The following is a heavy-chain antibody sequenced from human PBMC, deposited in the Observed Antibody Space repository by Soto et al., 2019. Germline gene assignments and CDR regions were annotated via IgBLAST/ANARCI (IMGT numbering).Heavy chain of an antibody. J-gene: IGHJ4*02. D-gene: IGHD2-21*01. V-gene: IGHV3-30*03. CDR3: VCGQYYFDS. Sequence: QVQLVESGGGVVQPGRSLRLSCAASGFPFTSYGMHWVREGPDKGLEWVAIISYDGRDKYYADSVKGRFTISRDNSKNTPYLQMNCRRPEDTAMYLCVCGQYYFDSRGQGTLVIVSS. CDR2: ISYDGRDK. CDR1: GFPFTSYG.